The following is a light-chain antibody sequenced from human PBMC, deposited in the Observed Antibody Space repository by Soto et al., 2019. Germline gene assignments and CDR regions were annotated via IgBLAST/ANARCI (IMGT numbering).Light chain of an antibody. CDR2: SSN. Sequence: QSVLTQPPSASGTPGQRVTISCSGGSSNIGSNTVNWYQQLPGTAPKLLIYSSNQRPSGVPDRFSGSKSGTSASLAISGLQSEDEADYYCAAWDDSLNGRVFGGGTKLTVL. CDR1: SSNIGSNT. CDR3: AAWDDSLNGRV. J-gene: IGLJ2*01. V-gene: IGLV1-44*01.